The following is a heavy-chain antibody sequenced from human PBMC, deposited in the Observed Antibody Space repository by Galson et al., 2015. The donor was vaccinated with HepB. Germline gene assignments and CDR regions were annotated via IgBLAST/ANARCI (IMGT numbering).Heavy chain of an antibody. V-gene: IGHV5-51*01. D-gene: IGHD6-19*01. Sequence: QSGAEVTKPGESLTISCPASGSPFPTNWIAWVRQMPGNGLERMGSIYPGDSNTFYSASFQGQATISADKSVSSAYLQWSSLKASDTAIYYFTRQTGGWSSWGQGTLVTVSS. J-gene: IGHJ5*02. CDR2: IYPGDSNT. CDR3: TRQTGGWSS. CDR1: GSPFPTNW.